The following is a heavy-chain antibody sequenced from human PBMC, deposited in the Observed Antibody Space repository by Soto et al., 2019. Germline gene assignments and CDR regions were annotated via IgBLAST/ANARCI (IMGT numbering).Heavy chain of an antibody. CDR2: INHSGST. CDR3: ASPTRQWLGLRYYYGMDV. D-gene: IGHD6-19*01. V-gene: IGHV4-34*01. CDR1: GGSFSGYY. Sequence: QVQLQQWGAGLLKPSETLSLTCAVYGGSFSGYYWSWIRQPPGKGLEWIGEINHSGSTNYNPSLKSRVTISVDTSNQFSLKLSSVTAADTAVYYCASPTRQWLGLRYYYGMDVWGQGTTVTVSS. J-gene: IGHJ6*02.